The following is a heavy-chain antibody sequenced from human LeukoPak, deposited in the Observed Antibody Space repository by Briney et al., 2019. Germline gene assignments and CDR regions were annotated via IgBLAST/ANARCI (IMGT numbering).Heavy chain of an antibody. CDR3: LRDIYTGTNWYMGQGWFDP. CDR1: GDSPSSHW. J-gene: IGHJ5*02. V-gene: IGHV3-74*01. Sequence: GGALRLACADSGDSPSSHWRQCGRQAPQKGLLRGAQIRREVGGTTYTDTLRGRFTLSRDNAKNTLYLQMNSLRAEDTAVYYCLRDIYTGTNWYMGQGWFDPWGQGTLVTVSS. D-gene: IGHD6-13*01. CDR2: IRREVGGT.